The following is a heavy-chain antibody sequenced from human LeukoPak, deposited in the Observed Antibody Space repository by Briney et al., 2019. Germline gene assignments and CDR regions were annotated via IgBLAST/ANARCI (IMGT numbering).Heavy chain of an antibody. CDR1: GYTLTELS. CDR2: FGPEDGET. V-gene: IGHV1-24*01. J-gene: IGHJ4*02. Sequence: GASVKVSCKVSGYTLTELSMHWVRQAPGKGLEWMGGFGPEDGETIYAQKFQGRVTMTEDTSTDTAYMELSSLRSEDTAVYYCATEFTDSRGYYYFLNYWGQGTLVTVSS. D-gene: IGHD3-22*01. CDR3: ATEFTDSRGYYYFLNY.